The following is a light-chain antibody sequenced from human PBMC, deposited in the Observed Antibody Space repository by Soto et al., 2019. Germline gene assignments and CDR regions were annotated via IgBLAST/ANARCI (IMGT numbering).Light chain of an antibody. CDR1: QSVLYSSNNKNY. CDR3: QQYYSTPT. CDR2: WAS. Sequence: DIVMTQSPDSLAVSLGERATINCKSSQSVLYSSNNKNYLAWYQQKPGQPPKLLIYWASTRESGVPDRFSGSGSGTDFTRTISSLQAEDVVVYYCQQYYSTPTFGRGTKLEIK. J-gene: IGKJ2*01. V-gene: IGKV4-1*01.